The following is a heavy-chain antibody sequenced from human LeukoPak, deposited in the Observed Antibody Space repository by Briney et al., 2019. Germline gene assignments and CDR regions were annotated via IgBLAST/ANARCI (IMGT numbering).Heavy chain of an antibody. V-gene: IGHV3-15*05. J-gene: IGHJ4*02. D-gene: IGHD6-19*01. CDR3: ASGSSGWYGEI. CDR1: GFTFSNAW. CDR2: IKSKTDGGTT. Sequence: GGSLRLSCAASGFTFSNAWMSWVRQAPGKGLEWVGRIKSKTDGGTTDYAAPVKGRFTISRDDSKNTLYLQMNSLRAEDTAVYYCASGSSGWYGEIWGQGTLVTVSS.